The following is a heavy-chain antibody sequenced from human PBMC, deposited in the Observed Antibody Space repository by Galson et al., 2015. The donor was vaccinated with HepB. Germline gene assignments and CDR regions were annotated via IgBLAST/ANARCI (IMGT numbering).Heavy chain of an antibody. D-gene: IGHD6-13*01. CDR1: GFTFSSYG. Sequence: SLRLSCAASGFTFSSYGMHWVRQAPGKGLEWVSAISGSGGSTYYADSVKGRFTISRDNSKNTLYLQMNSLRAEDTAVYYCAKEGGRRKLAAAGTWADYWGQGTLVTVSS. J-gene: IGHJ4*02. CDR2: ISGSGGST. V-gene: IGHV3-23*01. CDR3: AKEGGRRKLAAAGTWADY.